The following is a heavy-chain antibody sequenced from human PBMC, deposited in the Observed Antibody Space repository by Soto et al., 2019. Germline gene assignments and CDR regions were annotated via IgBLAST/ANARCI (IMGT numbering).Heavy chain of an antibody. D-gene: IGHD2-15*01. J-gene: IGHJ4*02. Sequence: QVQLVQSGAEVKKPGSSVKVSCKASGGTFSSYTISWVRQAPGQGLEWMGRIIPILGIANYAQKFQGRVTITADKATSKAYMELSSMGSEDTAVYSCARCGGSCSSRGDYWGQGTLVTVSS. V-gene: IGHV1-69*02. CDR1: GGTFSSYT. CDR2: IIPILGIA. CDR3: ARCGGSCSSRGDY.